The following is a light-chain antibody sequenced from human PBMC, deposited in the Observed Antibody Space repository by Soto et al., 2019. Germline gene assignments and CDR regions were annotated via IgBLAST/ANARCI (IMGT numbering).Light chain of an antibody. Sequence: DIQMTHSPSALSASVGDRVTITCGASQGISNYLAWYQQKPGKVPKLLIYAASTLQSGVPSRFSGSGSGADFTLTISSLQPEDFATYYCQQSYSTPWTFGQGTKV. V-gene: IGKV1-27*01. CDR3: QQSYSTPWT. J-gene: IGKJ1*01. CDR2: AAS. CDR1: QGISNY.